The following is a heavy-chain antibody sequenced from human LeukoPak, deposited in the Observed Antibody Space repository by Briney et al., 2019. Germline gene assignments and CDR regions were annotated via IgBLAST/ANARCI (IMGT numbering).Heavy chain of an antibody. CDR2: ISGSGGST. D-gene: IGHD5-12*01. J-gene: IGHJ4*02. CDR3: AKFRSGYEEFDY. V-gene: IGHV3-23*01. Sequence: PGGSLRLSCAASGFTFSSYAMSWVRQAPGKGLEWVSAISGSGGSTYYADSAKGRFTISRDNSKNTLYLQMNSLRAEDTAVYYCAKFRSGYEEFDYWGQGTLVTVSS. CDR1: GFTFSSYA.